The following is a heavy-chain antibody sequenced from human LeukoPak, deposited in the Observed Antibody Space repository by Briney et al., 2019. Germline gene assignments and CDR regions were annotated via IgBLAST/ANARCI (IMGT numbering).Heavy chain of an antibody. CDR1: GFSFSSNC. V-gene: IGHV3-7*01. D-gene: IGHD6-19*01. J-gene: IGHJ4*02. Sequence: PGGSLRLSCAVSGFSFSSNCMSWVRQAPGKGLEWVAKIKEDGNEIYYVDSVKGRFTISRDNTKNSLFLQMNSLGAEDTAVYYCATGGAVAGRFAYWGQGTLVTVSS. CDR3: ATGGAVAGRFAY. CDR2: IKEDGNEI.